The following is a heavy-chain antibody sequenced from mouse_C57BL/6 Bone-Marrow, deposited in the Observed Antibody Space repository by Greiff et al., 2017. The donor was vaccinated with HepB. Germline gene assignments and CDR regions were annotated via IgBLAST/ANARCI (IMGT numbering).Heavy chain of an antibody. D-gene: IGHD3-2*02. CDR3: ARVQLRPDYYAMDY. V-gene: IGHV2-9-1*01. Sequence: VQRVESGPGLVAPSQSLSITCTVSGFSLTSYAISWVRQPPGKGLEWLGVIWTGGGTNYNSALKSRLSISKDNSKSQVFLKMNSLQTDDTARYYCARVQLRPDYYAMDYWGQGTSVTVSS. CDR2: IWTGGGT. CDR1: GFSLTSYA. J-gene: IGHJ4*01.